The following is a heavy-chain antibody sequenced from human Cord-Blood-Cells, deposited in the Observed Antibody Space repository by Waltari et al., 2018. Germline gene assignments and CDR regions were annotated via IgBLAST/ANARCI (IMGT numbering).Heavy chain of an antibody. CDR2: IYSGGST. Sequence: EVQLVESGGGLIQPGGSLRLSCAASGFTVSSNYMSWVRQAPGKGRELVSVIYSGGSTYYADSVKCRFTISRDNSKNTLYLQMNSLRAEDTAVYYCAREELNYGMDVWGQGTTVTVSS. CDR1: GFTVSSNY. J-gene: IGHJ6*02. CDR3: AREELNYGMDV. V-gene: IGHV3-53*01. D-gene: IGHD1-7*01.